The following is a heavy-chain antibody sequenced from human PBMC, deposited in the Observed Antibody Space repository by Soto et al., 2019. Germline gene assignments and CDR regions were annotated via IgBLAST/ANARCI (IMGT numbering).Heavy chain of an antibody. CDR1: GGTLSSFA. D-gene: IGHD1-1*01. Sequence: SVKVSCKSSGGTLSSFAINWVRQAPGQGLEWMGIFIAIFGTTNYAQKFQGRVTMSTDTSTSTAYMELRSLRSDDTAVYYCAVDATTGTTSGLDAIDIWGQGTMVTVSS. J-gene: IGHJ3*02. CDR3: AVDATTGTTSGLDAIDI. V-gene: IGHV1-69*05. CDR2: FIAIFGTT.